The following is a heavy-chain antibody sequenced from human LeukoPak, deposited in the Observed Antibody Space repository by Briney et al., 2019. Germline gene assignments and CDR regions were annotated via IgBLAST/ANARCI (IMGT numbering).Heavy chain of an antibody. Sequence: GGSLKLSCAASGFTFSSYGMHWVRQAPGKGLDWVAFIHHDGSNKYYADSVRGRFTISRDNSKNTLYLQMNSLRAEDTAVYYCAKPHFDSWGQGTLVTVSS. CDR1: GFTFSSYG. J-gene: IGHJ4*02. CDR3: AKPHFDS. V-gene: IGHV3-30*02. CDR2: IHHDGSNK.